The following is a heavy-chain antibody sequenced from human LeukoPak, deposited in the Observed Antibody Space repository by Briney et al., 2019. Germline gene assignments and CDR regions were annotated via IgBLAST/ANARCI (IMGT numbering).Heavy chain of an antibody. CDR1: GFTFSSYA. V-gene: IGHV4-38-2*01. CDR2: IYYSGST. Sequence: GSLKLSCAASGFTFSSYAMSWVRQAPGKGLEWIGSIYYSGSTYNNPSLKTRVTISVDTSKNQFSLKLSSVTAADTAVYYCAKSTYYYGTFVNAFDIWGQGTMVTVSS. CDR3: AKSTYYYGTFVNAFDI. J-gene: IGHJ3*02. D-gene: IGHD3-10*01.